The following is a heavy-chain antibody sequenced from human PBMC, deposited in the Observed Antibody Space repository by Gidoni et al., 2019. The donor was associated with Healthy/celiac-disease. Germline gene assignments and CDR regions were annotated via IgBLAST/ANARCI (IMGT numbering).Heavy chain of an antibody. J-gene: IGHJ5*02. V-gene: IGHV3-23*01. CDR1: GFPGSSYA. Sequence: EVQLLESGGGLGQPGGSRRLSWAAAGFPGSSYAMSGGRQATGKWLGLCSAISGIGGSTYCADSVKGRCTISRDNSKNTLYLQMNSLRAEDTAVYYCAKEAVRSPYSSGLYGPGWFDPLGQGTLVTVSS. CDR3: AKEAVRSPYSSGLYGPGWFDP. D-gene: IGHD6-19*01. CDR2: ISGIGGST.